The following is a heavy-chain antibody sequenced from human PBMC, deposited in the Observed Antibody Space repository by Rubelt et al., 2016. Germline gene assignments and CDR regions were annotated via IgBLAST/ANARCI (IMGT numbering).Heavy chain of an antibody. CDR1: GYTFTSYA. J-gene: IGHJ5*02. Sequence: QVQLVQSGAEVKKPGASVKVSCKASGYTFTSYAMHWVRQAPGQRLEWMGWINAGNGHTKYSQKFQGRVTITRDTSARTAYMELSSLRSEDTAVYYCARGLGLGYSSSWFNWFDPWGQGTLVTVSS. CDR3: ARGLGLGYSSSWFNWFDP. D-gene: IGHD6-13*01. V-gene: IGHV1-3*01. CDR2: INAGNGHT.